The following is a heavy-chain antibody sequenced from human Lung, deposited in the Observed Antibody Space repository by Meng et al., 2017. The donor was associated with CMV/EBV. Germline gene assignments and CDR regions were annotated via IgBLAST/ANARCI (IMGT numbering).Heavy chain of an antibody. J-gene: IGHJ4*02. CDR1: GFPFSSYA. V-gene: IGHV3-23*01. D-gene: IGHD1-26*01. CDR3: AKGPLRSGSYPSYFDY. Sequence: GEXXTISCAASGFPFSSYAMSGVRQAPGKGLEWVSAISGSGDRTYNADPVRGRFTISRDKSKNQVYSQMTSLRAEDTAVYYCAKGPLRSGSYPSYFDYWGQGALVTVSS. CDR2: ISGSGDRT.